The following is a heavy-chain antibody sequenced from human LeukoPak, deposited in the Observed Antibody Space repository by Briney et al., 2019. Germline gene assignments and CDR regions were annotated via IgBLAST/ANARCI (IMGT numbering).Heavy chain of an antibody. Sequence: SETLSLTCAVSGYSISSGYYWGWIRQPPGKGLEWIGSIYHSGSTYYSPSLKSRVTISVDTSKNQFSLKLSSVTAADTAVYYCARIIAVARDFDYWGQGTLVTVSS. CDR2: IYHSGST. J-gene: IGHJ4*02. CDR1: GYSISSGYY. CDR3: ARIIAVARDFDY. D-gene: IGHD6-19*01. V-gene: IGHV4-38-2*01.